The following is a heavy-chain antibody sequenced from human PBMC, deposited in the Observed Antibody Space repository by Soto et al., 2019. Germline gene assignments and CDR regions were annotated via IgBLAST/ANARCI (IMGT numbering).Heavy chain of an antibody. CDR1: GFTFSSYA. CDR2: ISGSGGST. J-gene: IGHJ3*02. CDR3: AKDSLGGSETGAFDI. D-gene: IGHD1-1*01. Sequence: GGSLRLSCAASGFTFSSYAMSWVRQAPGEGLEWVSAISGSGGSTYYADSVKGRFTISRDNSKNTLYLQMNSLRAEDTAVYYCAKDSLGGSETGAFDIWGQGTMVTVSS. V-gene: IGHV3-23*01.